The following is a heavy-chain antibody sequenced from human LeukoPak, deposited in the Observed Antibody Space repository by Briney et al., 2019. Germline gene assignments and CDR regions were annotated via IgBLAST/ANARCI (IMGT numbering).Heavy chain of an antibody. V-gene: IGHV1-2*02. J-gene: IGHJ4*02. CDR2: IHTNSGGT. CDR3: VSGLWSDISD. Sequence: GASVNVSCKASGYTFTVYYMHWVRQAPGQGLEWMGWIHTNSGGTNYAQKFQGRVTMTRDTSISTAYMELSRLRSDDTAAYYCVSGLWSDISDWGQGTLVTVSS. CDR1: GYTFTVYY. D-gene: IGHD3-10*01.